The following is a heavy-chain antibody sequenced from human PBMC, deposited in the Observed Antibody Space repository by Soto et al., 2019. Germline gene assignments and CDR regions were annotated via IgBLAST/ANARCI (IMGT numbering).Heavy chain of an antibody. CDR3: ARGTPSRLVVVPYFDY. Sequence: EVQLVESGGGLVQPGGSLRLSCAASGFTFSSYEMNWVRQAPGKGLEWVSYISSSGSTIYYADSVKGRFTISRDNAKNSLYLQMNSLRAEDTAVYYCARGTPSRLVVVPYFDYWGQGTLVTVSS. D-gene: IGHD3-22*01. CDR2: ISSSGSTI. CDR1: GFTFSSYE. J-gene: IGHJ4*02. V-gene: IGHV3-48*03.